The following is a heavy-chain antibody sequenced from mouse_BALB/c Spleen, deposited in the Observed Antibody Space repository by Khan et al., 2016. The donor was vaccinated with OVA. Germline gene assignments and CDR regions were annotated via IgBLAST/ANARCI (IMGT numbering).Heavy chain of an antibody. V-gene: IGHV2-9*02. Sequence: QVQLKESGPGLVAPSQSLSITCTVYGYSLTRYGVHWVRQPPGKGLEWLGLIWAGGSNNYNWATLSRLSISIDKSNGLVFLIMNSLQTDDTALYYCARTKYLARYWGQGTTLTVSS. D-gene: IGHD3-3*01. J-gene: IGHJ2*01. CDR2: IWAGGSN. CDR3: ARTKYLARY. CDR1: GYSLTRYG.